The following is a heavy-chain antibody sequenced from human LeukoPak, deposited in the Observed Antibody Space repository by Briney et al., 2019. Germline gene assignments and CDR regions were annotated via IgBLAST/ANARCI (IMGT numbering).Heavy chain of an antibody. V-gene: IGHV1-18*01. CDR2: ITTYNGNT. J-gene: IGHJ4*02. D-gene: IGHD2-2*01. Sequence: ASVKVSCKASTYTFTTTYGFSWVRQAPGLGLEWMGFITTYNGNTNYAQKFQDRITMTTDTSTSTTYMELRSLRSDDTAVYYCARDRNQLFDYWGQGTLVTVSS. CDR3: ARDRNQLFDY. CDR1: TYTFTTTYG.